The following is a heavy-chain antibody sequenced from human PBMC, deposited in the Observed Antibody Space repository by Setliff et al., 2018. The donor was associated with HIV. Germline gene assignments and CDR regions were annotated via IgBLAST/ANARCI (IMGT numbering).Heavy chain of an antibody. Sequence: PSETLSLTCAVYGGSFSGYYWSWICQPPGKGLEWLGEINHSGSTNYNPSLKSRVTISVDTSKNQFSLKLSSVTAADTAVYYCARGKGSGWLTYYYYMDVWGKGTTVTVTS. CDR2: INHSGST. CDR1: GGSFSGYY. V-gene: IGHV4-34*01. D-gene: IGHD6-19*01. CDR3: ARGKGSGWLTYYYYMDV. J-gene: IGHJ6*03.